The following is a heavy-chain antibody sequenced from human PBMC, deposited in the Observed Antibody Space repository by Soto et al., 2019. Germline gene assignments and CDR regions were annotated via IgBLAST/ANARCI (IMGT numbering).Heavy chain of an antibody. D-gene: IGHD2-2*01. J-gene: IGHJ6*01. CDR1: GGSISSYY. CDR2: ISYSGST. V-gene: IGHV4-59*01. Sequence: SETLSLTCRISGGSISSYYWNWIRQAPGKGLEWIGFISYSGSTNYNPALTSRVTISVDTSKDQIPLGLNSVPAADTAFFYGARVQSTSCGCYYPVGGFGQVTTVPVAS. CDR3: ARVQSTSCGCYYPVGG.